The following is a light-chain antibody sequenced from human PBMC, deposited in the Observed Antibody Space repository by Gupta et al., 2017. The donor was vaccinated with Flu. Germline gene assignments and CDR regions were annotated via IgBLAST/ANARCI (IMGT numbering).Light chain of an antibody. V-gene: IGKV1-8*01. CDR1: KDINYY. Sequence: GDRSTSDCRGSKDINYYVGWYQQKPRDPPKLLIYAASNRKSGVPSSFSGGGWGTDFILTISSLQAEDFATYYWQQYYRFPFTFGRGTKVEIK. J-gene: IGKJ4*01. CDR3: QQYYRFPFT. CDR2: AAS.